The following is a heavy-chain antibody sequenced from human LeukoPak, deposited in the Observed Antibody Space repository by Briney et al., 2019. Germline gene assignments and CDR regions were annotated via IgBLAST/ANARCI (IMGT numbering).Heavy chain of an antibody. CDR1: GFTFSGSA. V-gene: IGHV3-73*01. J-gene: IGHJ5*02. D-gene: IGHD2-15*01. CDR3: TRDRGTYNWFDP. CDR2: IDKKDNLYAT. Sequence: GGSLRLSCAASGFTFSGSAVHWVRQSSGKGLEWVGHIDKKDNLYATAYAESVKGRFTISRDDSKDTAFLHMDSLKTEDTALYYCTRDRGTYNWFDPWGQGTLVTVSS.